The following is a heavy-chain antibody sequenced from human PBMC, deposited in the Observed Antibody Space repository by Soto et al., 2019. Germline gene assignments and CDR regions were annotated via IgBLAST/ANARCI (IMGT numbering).Heavy chain of an antibody. V-gene: IGHV3-33*01. D-gene: IGHD3-3*01. J-gene: IGHJ6*02. Sequence: QVQLVESGGGVVQPGRSLRLSCAASGFTFSSYGMHWVRQAQGKGLEWVAVIWYDGSNKYYADSVKGRFTISRDNSKNTLYLQMNSLRAEDTAVYYCARDHTIYYYGMDVWGQGTTVTVSS. CDR3: ARDHTIYYYGMDV. CDR2: IWYDGSNK. CDR1: GFTFSSYG.